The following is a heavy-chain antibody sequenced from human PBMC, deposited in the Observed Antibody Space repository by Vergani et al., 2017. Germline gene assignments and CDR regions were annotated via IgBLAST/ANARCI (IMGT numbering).Heavy chain of an antibody. CDR1: GYTFTSYA. Sequence: QVQLVQSGAEVEKPGASVKVSCKASGYTFTSYALLWVRQAPGQRLEWMGWINAGNGNTKYSQKFQGRVTITRDTSASTAYMELSSLRSEDTAVYYCARTLWFGERDYYYMDVWGKGTTVTVSS. V-gene: IGHV1-3*01. CDR2: INAGNGNT. J-gene: IGHJ6*03. D-gene: IGHD3-10*01. CDR3: ARTLWFGERDYYYMDV.